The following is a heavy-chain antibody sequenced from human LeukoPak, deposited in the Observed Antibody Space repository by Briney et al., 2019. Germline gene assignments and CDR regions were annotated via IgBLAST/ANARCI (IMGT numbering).Heavy chain of an antibody. CDR1: GFTFRDYY. CDR2: ISGGGGST. V-gene: IGHV3-23*01. CDR3: AKGSGINHYHWIDP. Sequence: GGSLRLSCVASGFTFRDYYMNWVRQAPGKGLEWVSGISGGGGSTYYADSVKGRFTISRDNSKNTLYLQLDSLRAEDTALYYCAKGSGINHYHWIDPWGQGTLVTVSS. D-gene: IGHD1-14*01. J-gene: IGHJ5*02.